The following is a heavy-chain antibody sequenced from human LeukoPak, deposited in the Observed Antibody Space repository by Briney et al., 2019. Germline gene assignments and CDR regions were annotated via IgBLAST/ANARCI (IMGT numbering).Heavy chain of an antibody. CDR1: GGSISSNNYY. CDR2: IYYTGST. CDR3: ARHTLVAASSFDY. Sequence: PSETLSLTCTVSGGSISSNNYYWGWIRQPPGKGLEWIGYIYYTGSTNYNPSLKSRVTISVDTSKNQFSLKLNSVTAADTAVYYCARHTLVAASSFDYWGQGTLVTVSS. V-gene: IGHV4-61*05. J-gene: IGHJ4*02. D-gene: IGHD2-15*01.